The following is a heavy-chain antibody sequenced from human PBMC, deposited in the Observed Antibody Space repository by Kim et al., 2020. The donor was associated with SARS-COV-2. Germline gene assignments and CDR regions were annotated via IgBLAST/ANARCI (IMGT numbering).Heavy chain of an antibody. Sequence: GGSLRLSCAASGFTFSSYGMHWVRQAPGKGLEWVAVISYDGSNKYYADSVKGRFTISRDNSKNTLYLQMNSLRAEDTAVYYCARDGIQLWSTTYYYYYG. J-gene: IGHJ6*01. CDR1: GFTFSSYG. V-gene: IGHV3-33*05. D-gene: IGHD5-18*01. CDR2: ISYDGSNK. CDR3: ARDGIQLWSTTYYYYYG.